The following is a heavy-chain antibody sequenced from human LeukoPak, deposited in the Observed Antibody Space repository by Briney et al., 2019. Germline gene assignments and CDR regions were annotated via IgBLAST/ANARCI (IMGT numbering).Heavy chain of an antibody. Sequence: GGSLRLSCTASGFIFCNYPMSWFRQARGKGLEWVCFNKDKAYGGTTEYAASVKGIYTIARYDPKSIAYLQMSSLKTEDTAVYYCARGRCDYWGQGTLVTVSS. CDR1: GFIFCNYP. CDR3: ARGRCDY. V-gene: IGHV3-49*03. CDR2: NKDKAYGGTT. J-gene: IGHJ4*02.